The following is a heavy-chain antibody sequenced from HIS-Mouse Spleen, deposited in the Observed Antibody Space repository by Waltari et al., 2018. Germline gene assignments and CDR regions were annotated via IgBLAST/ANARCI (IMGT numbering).Heavy chain of an antibody. V-gene: IGHV4-34*01. D-gene: IGHD4-17*01. J-gene: IGHJ6*02. CDR2: INHSGST. Sequence: QVQLQQWGAGLLKPSETLSLTCAVYGGSFRGYYWSWIRQPPGKGLEWIGEINHSGSTNYNPSLKSRVTISVDTSKNQFSLKLSSVTAADTAVYYCARGSNYGDYVHYYGMDVWGQGTTVTVSS. CDR3: ARGSNYGDYVHYYGMDV. CDR1: GGSFRGYY.